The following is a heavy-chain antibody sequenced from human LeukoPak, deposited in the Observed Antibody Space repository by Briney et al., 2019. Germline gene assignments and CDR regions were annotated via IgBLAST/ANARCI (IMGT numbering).Heavy chain of an antibody. J-gene: IGHJ4*02. V-gene: IGHV3-30*03. CDR2: ISYDGNDE. CDR1: GFTFSNYG. CDR3: ARDPTGDLDD. Sequence: PGGSLRLSCVASGFTFSNYGMHWARQAPGKGLEWVTTISYDGNDEYYADSVKGRFTISRDNSKNTLYLQMNSLRAEDTAVYYCARDPTGDLDDWGQGTLVTVSS. D-gene: IGHD7-27*01.